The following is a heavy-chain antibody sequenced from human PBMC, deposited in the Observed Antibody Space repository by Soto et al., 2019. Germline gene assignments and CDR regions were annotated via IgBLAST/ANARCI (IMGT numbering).Heavy chain of an antibody. J-gene: IGHJ1*01. V-gene: IGHV3-9*01. CDR1: GFTFDDYV. CDR3: VKGTKVVTRDYFSE. Sequence: GGSLRLSCAASGFTFDDYVMHWVRQAPGRGLEWVSGISWNSNTIAYADSVKGRFSISRDNAKNSLYLQLNSLRAEDTAVYDCVKGTKVVTRDYFSEWGQGT. CDR2: ISWNSNTI. D-gene: IGHD2-21*02.